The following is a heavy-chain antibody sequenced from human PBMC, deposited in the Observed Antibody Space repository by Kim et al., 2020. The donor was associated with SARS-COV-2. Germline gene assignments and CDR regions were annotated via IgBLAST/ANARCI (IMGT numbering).Heavy chain of an antibody. J-gene: IGHJ4*02. V-gene: IGHV4-39*01. CDR2: IYYSGGT. D-gene: IGHD3-22*01. CDR1: GGSISSGSSY. CDR3: ARRISDSIGYYYIDY. Sequence: SETLSLTCTVSGGSISSGSSYWGWIRRPPGKVLEWIGSIYYSGGTSYNPSLQSRVTISVDTSKNQFFLKLSSVTAADTAVYYCARRISDSIGYYYIDYWGQGALVTVSS.